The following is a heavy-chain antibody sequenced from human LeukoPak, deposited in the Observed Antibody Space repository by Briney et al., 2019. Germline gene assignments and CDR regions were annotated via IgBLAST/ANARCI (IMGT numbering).Heavy chain of an antibody. CDR2: VSGSGGST. CDR3: AKDLDIVATITGN. D-gene: IGHD5-12*01. J-gene: IGHJ4*02. Sequence: GGSLRLSCAASGFIFSSYAMSWVRQAPGKGLALVSGVSGSGGSTYYAGSVKGRFTISRDNSKNTLYLQMNSLRAEDTAVYYCAKDLDIVATITGNWGQGTLVTVSS. CDR1: GFIFSSYA. V-gene: IGHV3-23*01.